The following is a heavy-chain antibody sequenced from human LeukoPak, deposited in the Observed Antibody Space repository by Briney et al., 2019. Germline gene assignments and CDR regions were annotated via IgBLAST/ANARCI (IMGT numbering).Heavy chain of an antibody. CDR2: IYYSGST. V-gene: IGHV4-39*07. Sequence: SETLSLTCSVSGDSISTSSYYWGWIRQPPGKGLEWIGTIYYSGSTYYNPSLTSRVTISVDTSKNQFSLKLSSVTAADTAVYYCARDSGDRNWFDPWGQGTLVTVSS. D-gene: IGHD2-21*02. CDR3: ARDSGDRNWFDP. CDR1: GDSISTSSYY. J-gene: IGHJ5*02.